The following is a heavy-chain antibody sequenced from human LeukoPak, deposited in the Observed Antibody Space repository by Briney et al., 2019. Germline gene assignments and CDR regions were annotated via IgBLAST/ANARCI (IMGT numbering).Heavy chain of an antibody. CDR3: ARARGGG. J-gene: IGHJ4*02. V-gene: IGHV3-48*01. CDR2: ISSSSSTI. D-gene: IGHD3-16*01. CDR1: GFTFSIYS. Sequence: GGSLRLSCAASGFTFSIYSMNWVRQAPGKGLEWVSYISSSSSTIYYADSVKGRFTIYRDNAKNSMYLQMNSLRAEDTAVYYCARARGGGWGQGTLVTVSS.